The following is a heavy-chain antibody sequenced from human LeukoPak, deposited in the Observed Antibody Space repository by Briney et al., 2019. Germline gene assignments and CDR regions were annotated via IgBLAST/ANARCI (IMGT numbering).Heavy chain of an antibody. J-gene: IGHJ3*02. Sequence: SETLSLTCAVYGGSFSGYYWSWIRQPPGKGLEWIGEINHSGSTNYNPSLKSRVTISVDTSKSQFSLKLSSVTAADTAVYYCARLPDSSGWYRRGAFDIWGQGTMVTVSS. D-gene: IGHD6-19*01. V-gene: IGHV4-34*01. CDR1: GGSFSGYY. CDR2: INHSGST. CDR3: ARLPDSSGWYRRGAFDI.